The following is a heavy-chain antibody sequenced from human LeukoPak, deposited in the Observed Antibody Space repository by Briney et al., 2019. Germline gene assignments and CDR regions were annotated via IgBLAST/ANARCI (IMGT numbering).Heavy chain of an antibody. D-gene: IGHD5-24*01. Sequence: PGRSLRLSCEASGFTFSSYAIHWVRQAPGKGLEWVVVLSYDGNNKYYADSVKGRFTISRDNSKSTLYLQMNSLRAEDTAVYYCAKDKDVAFDIWGQGTMLTVSS. J-gene: IGHJ3*02. CDR1: GFTFSSYA. V-gene: IGHV3-30-3*01. CDR2: LSYDGNNK. CDR3: AKDKDVAFDI.